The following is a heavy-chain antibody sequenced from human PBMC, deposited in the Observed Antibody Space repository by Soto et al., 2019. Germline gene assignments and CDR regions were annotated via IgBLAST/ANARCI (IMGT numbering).Heavy chain of an antibody. J-gene: IGHJ4*02. CDR3: ARTNLIAAAGASDY. CDR2: ISSSDSTI. V-gene: IGHV3-11*01. Sequence: GGSLRLSCAASGFTFRDYYMSWIRQAPGKGLKCVSYISSSDSTIYYADSVKGRFTISRDNAKNSLYLQMNSLRAEDTAVYYCARTNLIAAAGASDYWGQGTLVTVCS. D-gene: IGHD6-13*01. CDR1: GFTFRDYY.